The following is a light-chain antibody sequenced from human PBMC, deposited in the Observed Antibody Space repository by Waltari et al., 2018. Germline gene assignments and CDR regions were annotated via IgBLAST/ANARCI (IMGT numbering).Light chain of an antibody. CDR3: CSYAGSLSKV. Sequence: QSALNQPASVSGSTGQSIPIPCTGTSSDGGRYNLFPWYQQHPGTDPKLMVYEVSKRPSGVSNRFSCSKSGNTASLTISGLQADDEADYYRCSYAGSLSKVFGGGTKLTVL. CDR1: SSDGGRYNL. J-gene: IGLJ2*01. V-gene: IGLV2-23*02. CDR2: EVS.